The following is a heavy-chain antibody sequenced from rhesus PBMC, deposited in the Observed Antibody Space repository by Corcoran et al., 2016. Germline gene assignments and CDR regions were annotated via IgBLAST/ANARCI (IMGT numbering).Heavy chain of an antibody. CDR1: GFTFSDHY. Sequence: EVQLVESGGGLVQPGGSLRLSCAASGFTFSDHYMDWGRQAPGKGLEWVSSISSGSGSTTLDPDSVKGRFTISKDKAKNTVYLQMNSLRAEDTAVYYCARHPYWGSGYFDYWGQGVLVTVSS. J-gene: IGHJ4*01. CDR3: ARHPYWGSGYFDY. V-gene: IGHV3-110*02. CDR2: ISSGSGSTT. D-gene: IGHD3-34*01.